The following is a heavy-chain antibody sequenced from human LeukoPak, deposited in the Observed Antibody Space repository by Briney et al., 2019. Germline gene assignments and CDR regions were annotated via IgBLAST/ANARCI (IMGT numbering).Heavy chain of an antibody. Sequence: GGSLRLSCAASGFTFSSYEMNWVRQAPGKGLEWVSYISSSGSTIYYADSVKGRFTISRDNAKNSLYLQMNSLKTEDTAVYYCTTDRGAFDIWGQGTMVTVSS. CDR1: GFTFSSYE. J-gene: IGHJ3*02. CDR2: ISSSGSTI. D-gene: IGHD3-10*01. CDR3: TTDRGAFDI. V-gene: IGHV3-48*03.